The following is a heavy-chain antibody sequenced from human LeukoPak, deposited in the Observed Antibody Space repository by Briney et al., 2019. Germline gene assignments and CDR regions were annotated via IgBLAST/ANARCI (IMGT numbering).Heavy chain of an antibody. Sequence: GGSLRLSCAASGFPFDDYAMHWVRQAPGKGLEWVSGISWNSGSMGYADSVLGRFTISRDNAKNSLYLQMNSLRAEDTAFYYCAKSIEGSGSYYDSYFDYWGQGTLVTVSS. J-gene: IGHJ4*02. V-gene: IGHV3-9*01. CDR1: GFPFDDYA. D-gene: IGHD3-10*01. CDR3: AKSIEGSGSYYDSYFDY. CDR2: ISWNSGSM.